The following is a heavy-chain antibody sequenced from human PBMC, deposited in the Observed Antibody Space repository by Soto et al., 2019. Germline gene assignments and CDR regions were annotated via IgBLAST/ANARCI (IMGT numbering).Heavy chain of an antibody. J-gene: IGHJ4*02. V-gene: IGHV4-34*01. Sequence: QVQLQQWGAGLLKPSETLSLTCAVYGGSFSGYYWTWIRQPPGTGLECIGEINHSGSTNYNPSLKSRVTISVDTSKNPFSLKLTSVTAADTAVYYCARDKITGLFDYWGQGTLVTVSS. CDR3: ARDKITGLFDY. D-gene: IGHD2-8*02. CDR2: INHSGST. CDR1: GGSFSGYY.